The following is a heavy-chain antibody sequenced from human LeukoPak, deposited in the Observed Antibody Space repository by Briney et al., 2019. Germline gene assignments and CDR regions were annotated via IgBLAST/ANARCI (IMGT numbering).Heavy chain of an antibody. CDR1: GFTFSSYS. V-gene: IGHV3-21*01. Sequence: GGSLRLSCAASGFTFSSYSMNWVRQAPGKGLEWVSSISSSSSYIYYADSVKGRFTISRDNAKNSLYLQMNSLRAEDTAVYYCASCYDFWSCYPYYGMDVWGQGTTVTVSS. CDR3: ASCYDFWSCYPYYGMDV. J-gene: IGHJ6*02. CDR2: ISSSSSYI. D-gene: IGHD3-3*01.